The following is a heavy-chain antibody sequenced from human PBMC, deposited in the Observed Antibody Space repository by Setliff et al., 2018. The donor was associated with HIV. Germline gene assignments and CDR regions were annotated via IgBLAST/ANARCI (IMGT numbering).Heavy chain of an antibody. CDR2: IIPMFGTL. J-gene: IGHJ4*02. CDR3: RGVDTAMVRFLGY. V-gene: IGHV1-69*05. Sequence: SVKVSCKASGYTFSSYGISWVRQAPGQGLQWMGGIIPMFGTLNFAQKFQGRVTISTDDSTSTAYMELNSLRSEDTAVYYCRGVDTAMVRFLGYWGQGTPVTVSS. CDR1: GYTFSSYG. D-gene: IGHD5-18*01.